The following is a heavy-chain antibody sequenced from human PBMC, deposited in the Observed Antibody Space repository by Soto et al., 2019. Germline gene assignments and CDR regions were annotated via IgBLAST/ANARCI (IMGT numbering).Heavy chain of an antibody. J-gene: IGHJ6*02. CDR3: ARSGYCSGGSCYYYGMDV. V-gene: IGHV3-48*03. Sequence: PGGSLRLSCAASGFTFSSYEMNWVRQAPGKGLEWVSYISSSGSTIYYADSVKGRFTISRDNAKNSLYLQMNSLRAEDTAVYYCARSGYCSGGSCYYYGMDVWGQGTTVTVSS. CDR2: ISSSGSTI. CDR1: GFTFSSYE. D-gene: IGHD2-15*01.